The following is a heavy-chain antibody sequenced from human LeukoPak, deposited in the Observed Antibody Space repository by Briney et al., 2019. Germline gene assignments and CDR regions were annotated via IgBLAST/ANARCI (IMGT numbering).Heavy chain of an antibody. CDR3: AKAPFQDIVANWFDP. J-gene: IGHJ5*02. CDR1: GFTFSSYA. Sequence: GGSLRLSCAASGFTFSSYAMSWVRQAPGKGLEWVSAISGSGGSTYYADYVKGRFTISRDNSKNTLYLQMNSLRAEGTAVYYCAKAPFQDIVANWFDPWGKGTLVTVSS. CDR2: ISGSGGST. D-gene: IGHD5-12*01. V-gene: IGHV3-23*01.